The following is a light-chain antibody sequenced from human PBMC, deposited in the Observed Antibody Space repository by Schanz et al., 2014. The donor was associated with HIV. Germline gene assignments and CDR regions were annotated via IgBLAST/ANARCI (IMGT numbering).Light chain of an antibody. CDR1: SSDIGGYNY. CDR2: DVS. Sequence: QSALTQPASVSGSPGQSINVSCTGTSSDIGGYNYVSWYQQHPGKAPKLMIYDVSNRPSGVSNRFSGSKSGNTASLTISGLQAEDEADYYCSSYTNINSWVFGGGTKLTVL. CDR3: SSYTNINSWV. J-gene: IGLJ3*02. V-gene: IGLV2-14*03.